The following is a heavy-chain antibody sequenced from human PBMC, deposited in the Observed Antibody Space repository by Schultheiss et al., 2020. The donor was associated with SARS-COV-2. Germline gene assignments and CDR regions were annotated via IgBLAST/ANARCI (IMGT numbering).Heavy chain of an antibody. CDR2: ISTSSDYI. CDR3: ARGGGVLRFLEWLST. D-gene: IGHD3-3*01. J-gene: IGHJ4*02. V-gene: IGHV3-21*01. Sequence: GGSLRLSCAVSGFTFSSYVMSWVRQAPGKGLEWVSSISTSSDYIYYTDSVKGRFTISRDNAKNSLYLQMNSLRAEDTAVYYCARGGGVLRFLEWLSTWGQGTLVTVSS. CDR1: GFTFSSYV.